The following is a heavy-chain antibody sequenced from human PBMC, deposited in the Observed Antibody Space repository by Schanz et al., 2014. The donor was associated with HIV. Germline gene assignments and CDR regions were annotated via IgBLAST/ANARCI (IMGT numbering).Heavy chain of an antibody. D-gene: IGHD3-3*01. Sequence: QVQVQQTGAGLLKPSETLTLTCVVYGGSFSGHYWSWIRQSPGKGLEWIGEIYQSGGTDYSPSFKSRITMALEPSKNQVSLNLRFVTAADTAVYYCGRGTDDFPPDSWGQGTQVIVSS. CDR1: GGSFSGHY. CDR2: IYQSGGT. CDR3: GRGTDDFPPDS. J-gene: IGHJ4*02. V-gene: IGHV4-34*01.